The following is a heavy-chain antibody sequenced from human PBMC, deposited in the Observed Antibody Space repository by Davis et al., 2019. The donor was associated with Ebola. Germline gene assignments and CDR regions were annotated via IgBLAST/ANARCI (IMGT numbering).Heavy chain of an antibody. CDR3: TRHIEG. V-gene: IGHV3-73*01. D-gene: IGHD2-15*01. Sequence: GESLKISCAASGFTFSNAWMSWVRQASGKGLEWVGRIRSKANSYATAYAASVKGRFTISRDDSKNTAYLQMNSLKTEDTAVYYCTRHIEGWGQGTLVTVSS. CDR1: GFTFSNAW. CDR2: IRSKANSYAT. J-gene: IGHJ4*02.